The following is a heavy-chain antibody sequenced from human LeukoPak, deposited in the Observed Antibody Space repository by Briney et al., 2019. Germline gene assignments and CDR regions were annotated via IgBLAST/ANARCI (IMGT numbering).Heavy chain of an antibody. V-gene: IGHV3-11*05. Sequence: PGGSLGLSCAASGFTFSDYYMSWIRQAPGKGLEWVSYISSSSSYTNYADSVKGRFTISRDNAKNSLYLQMNSLRAEDTAVYYCARDPGATVTKWNWFDPWGQGTLVTVSS. CDR1: GFTFSDYY. J-gene: IGHJ5*02. D-gene: IGHD4-17*01. CDR3: ARDPGATVTKWNWFDP. CDR2: ISSSSSYT.